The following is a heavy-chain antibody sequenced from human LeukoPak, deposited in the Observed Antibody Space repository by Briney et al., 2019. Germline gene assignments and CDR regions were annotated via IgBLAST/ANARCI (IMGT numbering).Heavy chain of an antibody. CDR2: ISSSSSYI. D-gene: IGHD5-12*01. Sequence: GGSLRPSCAASGFTFSSYSMNWVRQAPGKGLEWVSPISSSSSYIYYADSVKGRFTISKDNAKNSLYLQMNSLRAEDTAVYYCARDSSGYDPCDYWGQGTLVTVSS. V-gene: IGHV3-21*01. J-gene: IGHJ4*02. CDR3: ARDSSGYDPCDY. CDR1: GFTFSSYS.